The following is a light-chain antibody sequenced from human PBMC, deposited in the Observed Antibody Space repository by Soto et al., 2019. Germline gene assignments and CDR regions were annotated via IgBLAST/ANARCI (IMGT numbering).Light chain of an antibody. CDR2: AAS. V-gene: IGKV1-27*01. CDR1: QGISSY. J-gene: IGKJ4*01. CDR3: QKYDSAASLT. Sequence: DIQMTQSPSSLSASVGDRVTVTCRASQGISSYLAWYQQKPGKVPKLLIYAASPLQPGVPSRFSGSGSGTDFTLTISSLQPEDVATYYCQKYDSAASLTFGGGTKVEIK.